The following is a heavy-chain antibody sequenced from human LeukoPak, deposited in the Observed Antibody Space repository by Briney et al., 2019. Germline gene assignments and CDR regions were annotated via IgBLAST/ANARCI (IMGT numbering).Heavy chain of an antibody. CDR1: GFTFDDYA. CDR3: AKDANWGFRGAFDI. CDR2: ISWNSGSI. D-gene: IGHD7-27*01. V-gene: IGHV3-9*03. Sequence: GGSLRLSCAASGFTFDDYAMHWVRQAPGKGLEWVSGISWNSGSIGYADSVKGRFTISRDNAKNSLYLQMNSLRAEDMALYYCAKDANWGFRGAFDIWGQGTMVTVSS. J-gene: IGHJ3*02.